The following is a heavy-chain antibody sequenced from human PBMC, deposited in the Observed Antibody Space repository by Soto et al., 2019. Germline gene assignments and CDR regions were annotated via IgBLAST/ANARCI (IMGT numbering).Heavy chain of an antibody. CDR2: IRRKANSYTT. CDR1: GLIFSDYH. V-gene: IGHV3-72*01. CDR3: AMLGGWSGGSSGMDV. D-gene: IGHD6-19*01. Sequence: EVQLVESGGGLVQPGGSLRLSCAASGLIFSDYHMDWVRQAPGKGLEWVGRIRRKANSYTTEYAASVKGRFTISRGDSKNARYVQMNSRISGDTAVYYCAMLGGWSGGSSGMDVWGQGTTVTVSS. J-gene: IGHJ6*02.